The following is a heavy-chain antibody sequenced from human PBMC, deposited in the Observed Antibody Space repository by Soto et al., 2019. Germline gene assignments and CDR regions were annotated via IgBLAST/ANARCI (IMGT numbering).Heavy chain of an antibody. J-gene: IGHJ4*02. D-gene: IGHD3-3*01. CDR3: ARDRRDGDTI. CDR1: GFYVSGYY. CDR2: IYRGGDI. Sequence: EVQVVESGGGLVQPGGSLRLSCAASGFYVSGYYMSWFRQAPGKGLEWVSVIYRGGDIYYADSVQGRFTTSRDSSRNSLDLQMNSPIADDTAIDYCARDRRDGDTIWGQGVVVTVSS. V-gene: IGHV3-66*01.